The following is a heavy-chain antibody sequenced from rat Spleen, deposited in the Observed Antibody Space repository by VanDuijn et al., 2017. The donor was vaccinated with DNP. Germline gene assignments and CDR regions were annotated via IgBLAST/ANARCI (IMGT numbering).Heavy chain of an antibody. D-gene: IGHD1-10*01. Sequence: EVQLKESGPGLVQPSQTLSLTCTVSGFSLTDYSVHWVRQPPGKGLEWMGLMWRGGSTAYNSALKSRLSISRDTSKSQVFLGRNSLQTEDTAIYFCTREREPYNNPYYFDYWGQGVMVTVSS. V-gene: IGHV2S63*01. CDR2: MWRGGST. CDR1: GFSLTDYS. J-gene: IGHJ2*01. CDR3: TREREPYNNPYYFDY.